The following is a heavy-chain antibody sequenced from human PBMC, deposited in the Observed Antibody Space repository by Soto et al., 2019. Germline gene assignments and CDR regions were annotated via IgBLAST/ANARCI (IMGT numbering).Heavy chain of an antibody. CDR2: IYHSGST. Sequence: TLSLTGAVSVGSISSGGYSWSWVRQPPGKGLEWIGYIYHSGSTYYNPSLKSRVTISVDRSKNQFSLKLSSVTAADTAVYYCARVVVTAPGNWFDPWGQGTLVTVSS. V-gene: IGHV4-30-2*01. CDR1: VGSISSGGYS. D-gene: IGHD2-21*02. CDR3: ARVVVTAPGNWFDP. J-gene: IGHJ5*02.